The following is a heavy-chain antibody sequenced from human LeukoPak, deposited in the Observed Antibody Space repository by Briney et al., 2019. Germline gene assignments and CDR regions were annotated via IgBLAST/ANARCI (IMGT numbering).Heavy chain of an antibody. J-gene: IGHJ4*02. D-gene: IGHD6-13*01. CDR3: AREDSSSWYYFDY. CDR2: VIPIFGTA. V-gene: IGHV1-69*05. Sequence: SVKVSCKASGGTFSSYAISWVRQAPGQGLEWMGRVIPIFGTANYAQKFQGGVTITTDESTSTAYMELSSLRSEDTAVYYCAREDSSSWYYFDYWGQGTLVTVSS. CDR1: GGTFSSYA.